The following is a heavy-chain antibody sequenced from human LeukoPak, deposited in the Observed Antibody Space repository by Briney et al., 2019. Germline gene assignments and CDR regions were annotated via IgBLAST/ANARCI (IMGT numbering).Heavy chain of an antibody. CDR3: ARGRYGDYFDY. D-gene: IGHD4-17*01. CDR1: GFTVSSNY. Sequence: GGSLRLSCAASGFTVSSNYMSWVREAPGKGLEWVSVIYSGGSTYYADSVKGRFTISRDNSKNTLYLQMNSLRAEDTAVYYCARGRYGDYFDYWGQGTLVTVSS. V-gene: IGHV3-66*01. CDR2: IYSGGST. J-gene: IGHJ4*02.